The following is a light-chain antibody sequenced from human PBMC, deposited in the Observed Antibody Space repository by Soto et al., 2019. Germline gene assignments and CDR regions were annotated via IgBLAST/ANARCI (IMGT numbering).Light chain of an antibody. V-gene: IGKV3-11*01. Sequence: EIVMTQSPSTLSLSPRERATLSCRASQSVGKYLVWYQQKPGQAPRLLIYDASNRATGIPARFSGSGSGTDFTLTISSLEPEDFAVYYCQQRSNWPKTFGQGTEVDIK. CDR3: QQRSNWPKT. CDR2: DAS. J-gene: IGKJ1*01. CDR1: QSVGKY.